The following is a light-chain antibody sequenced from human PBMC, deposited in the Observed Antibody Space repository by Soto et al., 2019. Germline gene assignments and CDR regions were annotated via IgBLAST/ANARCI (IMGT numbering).Light chain of an antibody. CDR1: QNMNNY. V-gene: IGKV1-39*01. CDR2: AAS. Sequence: DIQMTQSPSSLSASVGDRGTITCRASQNMNNYLNWYQQKPGKAHKLMIYAASTLQRGVPSRFSGSGSGTDFTLTISSLQPEDFATYYCHQSYSSPRTFGQGTKVDIK. CDR3: HQSYSSPRT. J-gene: IGKJ1*01.